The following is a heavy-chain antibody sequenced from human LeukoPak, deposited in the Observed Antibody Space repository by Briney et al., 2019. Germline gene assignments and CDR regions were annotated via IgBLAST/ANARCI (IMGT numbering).Heavy chain of an antibody. D-gene: IGHD1-26*01. J-gene: IGHJ3*02. V-gene: IGHV3-21*04. CDR2: ISSSSSYI. CDR1: GFTFSSYS. CDR3: ARDSGSYVRSLAAFDI. Sequence: PGGSLRLSCAASGFTFSSYSMNWVRQAPGKGLEWVSSISSSSSYIYYADSVKGRFTISRDNAKNSLYLQMNSLRAEDTALYYCARDSGSYVRSLAAFDIWGQGTMVTVSS.